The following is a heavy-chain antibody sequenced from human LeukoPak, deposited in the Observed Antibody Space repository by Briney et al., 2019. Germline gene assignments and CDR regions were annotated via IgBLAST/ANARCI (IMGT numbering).Heavy chain of an antibody. Sequence: ASVKVSCKASGYTFTSYGISWVRQAPGQGLEWMGWISAYNGDTNYAQKLQGRVTMTTDTSTSTAYMELRSLRADDTAVYYCAGVDIVATIAYHYDMDVWGKETTVTVSS. CDR1: GYTFTSYG. J-gene: IGHJ6*03. CDR3: AGVDIVATIAYHYDMDV. V-gene: IGHV1-18*01. CDR2: ISAYNGDT. D-gene: IGHD5-12*01.